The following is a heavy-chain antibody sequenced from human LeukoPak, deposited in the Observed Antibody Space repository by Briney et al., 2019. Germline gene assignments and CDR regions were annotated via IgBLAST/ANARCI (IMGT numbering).Heavy chain of an antibody. CDR1: GGTFSSYA. CDR2: IIPIFGTA. CDR3: ARDWIRGYCSSTSCYRSFDY. V-gene: IGHV1-69*13. D-gene: IGHD2-2*02. J-gene: IGHJ4*02. Sequence: GASVKVSCKASGGTFSSYAISWVRQAPGQGLEWMGGIIPIFGTANYAQKFQGRVTITADESTSTAYMELSSLRSEDTAVYYCARDWIRGYCSSTSCYRSFDYWGQGTLVTVSS.